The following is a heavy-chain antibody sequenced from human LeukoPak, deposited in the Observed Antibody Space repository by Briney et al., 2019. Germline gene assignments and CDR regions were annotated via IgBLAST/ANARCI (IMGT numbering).Heavy chain of an antibody. J-gene: IGHJ4*02. CDR3: ARAASIRGVSDY. CDR1: GYTFTGYY. CDR2: INPNSGGT. Sequence: ASVKVSCKASGYTFTGYYMHWVRQAPGQGLEWMGWINPNSGGTNYAQKFQGRVTMTRDTSISTAYMELSRLRSNDTAVYYCARAASIRGVSDYWGQGTLVTVSS. V-gene: IGHV1-2*02. D-gene: IGHD3-10*01.